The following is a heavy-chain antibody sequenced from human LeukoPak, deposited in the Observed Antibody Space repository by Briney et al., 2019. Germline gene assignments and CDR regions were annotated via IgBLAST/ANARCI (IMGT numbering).Heavy chain of an antibody. V-gene: IGHV1-2*02. Sequence: ASVKVSCKASGYTFTGYYMHCVRQAPGQGLEWMGWINPNSGGTNYAQKFQGRVTTTRDTSISTAYMELSRLRSDDTAVYYCARDSGSSGYYLPTWGQGTLVTVSS. D-gene: IGHD3-22*01. CDR2: INPNSGGT. CDR1: GYTFTGYY. J-gene: IGHJ5*02. CDR3: ARDSGSSGYYLPT.